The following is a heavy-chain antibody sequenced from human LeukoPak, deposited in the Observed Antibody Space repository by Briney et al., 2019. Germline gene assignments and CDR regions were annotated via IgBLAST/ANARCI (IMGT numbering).Heavy chain of an antibody. V-gene: IGHV3-7*01. J-gene: IGHJ4*02. D-gene: IGHD1-26*01. CDR1: GFSFSSYW. CDR3: ARGGGSYVTYYFDY. Sequence: GGSLRLSCAASGFSFSSYWMTWVRQAPGKGLEWVANIKQDGSEKYYVDSVKDRFTTSRNNAKNSLYLQMNSLRAEDTAVYYCARGGGSYVTYYFDYWGQGTLVTVSS. CDR2: IKQDGSEK.